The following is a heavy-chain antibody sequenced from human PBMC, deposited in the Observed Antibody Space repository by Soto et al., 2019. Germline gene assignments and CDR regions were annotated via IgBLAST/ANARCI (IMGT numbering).Heavy chain of an antibody. D-gene: IGHD3-22*01. J-gene: IGHJ4*02. CDR3: ARGHKYYYDSSGYYYFDY. CDR2: INHSGST. CDR1: GGSFSGYY. V-gene: IGHV4-34*01. Sequence: SETLSLTCAVYGGSFSGYYWSWIRQPPGKGLEWIGEINHSGSTNYNPSLKSRVTISVDTSKNQFSLKPSSVTAADTAVYYCARGHKYYYDSSGYYYFDYWGQGTLVTVSS.